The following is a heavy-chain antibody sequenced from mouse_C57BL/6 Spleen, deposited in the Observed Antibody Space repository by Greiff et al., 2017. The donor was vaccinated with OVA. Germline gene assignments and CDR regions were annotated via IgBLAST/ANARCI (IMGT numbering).Heavy chain of an antibody. Sequence: VQLQQSGPELVKPGASVKISCKASGYSFTGYYMNWVKQSPEKSLEWIGEINPSTGGTTYNQKFKAKATLTVDKSSSTAYMQLKSLTSEDSAVYYCAPTGTDYAMDYWGQGTSVTVSS. CDR3: APTGTDYAMDY. V-gene: IGHV1-42*01. CDR2: INPSTGGT. J-gene: IGHJ4*01. D-gene: IGHD4-1*02. CDR1: GYSFTGYY.